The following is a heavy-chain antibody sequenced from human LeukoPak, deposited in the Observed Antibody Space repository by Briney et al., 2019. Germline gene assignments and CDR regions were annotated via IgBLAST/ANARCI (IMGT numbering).Heavy chain of an antibody. CDR3: ARERRYFDCLDD. CDR1: GYTFTSYY. Sequence: ASVKVSCKASGYTFTSYYMHWVRQAPGQGLEWMGGIIPIFGTANYAQKFQGRITITADTSTSTAYMELSSLESEDTAVYYCARERRYFDCLDDWGQGTLVIVSS. CDR2: IIPIFGTA. V-gene: IGHV1-69*06. J-gene: IGHJ4*02. D-gene: IGHD3-9*01.